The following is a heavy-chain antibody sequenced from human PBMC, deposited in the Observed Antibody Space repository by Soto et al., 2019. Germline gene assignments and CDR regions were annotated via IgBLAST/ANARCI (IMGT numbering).Heavy chain of an antibody. CDR2: IIPILGIA. D-gene: IGHD3-22*01. J-gene: IGHJ5*02. V-gene: IGHV1-69*04. CDR3: GRERDSSSWYGYYDSSGDNGFDP. CDR1: GGTFSSYT. Sequence: SVKVSCKASGGTFSSYTISWVRQAPGQGLEWMGRIIPILGIANYAQKFQGRVTITADKSTSTAYMELSSLRSEDTAVYYCGRERDSSSWYGYYDSSGDNGFDPWGQGTLVTVSS.